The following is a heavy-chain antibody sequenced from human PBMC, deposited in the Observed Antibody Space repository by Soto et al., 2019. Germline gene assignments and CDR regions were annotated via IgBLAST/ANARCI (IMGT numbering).Heavy chain of an antibody. D-gene: IGHD4-17*01. CDR3: ARIDYGDYGAPIDY. CDR1: GFSLSNARMG. Sequence: SGPTLVNPTETLTLTCTVSGFSLSNARMGVSWIRQPPGKALEWLAHIFSNDEKSYSTSLKSRLTISKDTSKSQVVLTMTNMDPVDAATYYCARIDYGDYGAPIDYWGQGTLVTVSS. J-gene: IGHJ4*02. CDR2: IFSNDEK. V-gene: IGHV2-26*01.